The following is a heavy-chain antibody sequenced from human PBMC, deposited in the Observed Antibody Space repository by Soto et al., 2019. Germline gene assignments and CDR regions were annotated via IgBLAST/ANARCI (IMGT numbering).Heavy chain of an antibody. CDR3: AKGLGILTGYHKTPLNWFDP. Sequence: GGSLRLSCAASGFTFSSYAMSWVRQAPGKGLEWVSAISGSGGSTYYADSVKGRFTISRDNSKNTLYLQMNSLRAEDTAVYYCAKGLGILTGYHKTPLNWFDPWGQRTLVTVSS. CDR1: GFTFSSYA. D-gene: IGHD3-9*01. CDR2: ISGSGGST. V-gene: IGHV3-23*01. J-gene: IGHJ5*02.